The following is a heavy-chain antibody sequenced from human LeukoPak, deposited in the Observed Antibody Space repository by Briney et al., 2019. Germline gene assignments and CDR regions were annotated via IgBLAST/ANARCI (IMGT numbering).Heavy chain of an antibody. CDR3: ARFHSSGYPYFDY. Sequence: GGSLRLSCAASGFTFSDYYMSWIRQAPGKGLEWVSYISSSSSYTHYADSVRGRFTISRDNAKNSLYLQMNSLRAEDTAVYYCARFHSSGYPYFDYWGQGTLVTVSS. CDR1: GFTFSDYY. D-gene: IGHD3-22*01. J-gene: IGHJ4*02. V-gene: IGHV3-11*06. CDR2: ISSSSSYT.